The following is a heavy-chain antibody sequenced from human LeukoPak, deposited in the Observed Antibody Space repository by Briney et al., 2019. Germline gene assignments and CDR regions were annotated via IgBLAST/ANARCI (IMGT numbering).Heavy chain of an antibody. Sequence: PGGSLRLSCAASGFTFSSYGMHWVRQAPGKGLEWVALIWYDGSNKYYAESVKGRFTISRDNSKNTLYLQMNSLRAEDTAVYYCARDGGYCSSTSCYLGVWGQGTMVTVSS. J-gene: IGHJ3*01. CDR1: GFTFSSYG. V-gene: IGHV3-33*01. CDR3: ARDGGYCSSTSCYLGV. CDR2: IWYDGSNK. D-gene: IGHD2-2*01.